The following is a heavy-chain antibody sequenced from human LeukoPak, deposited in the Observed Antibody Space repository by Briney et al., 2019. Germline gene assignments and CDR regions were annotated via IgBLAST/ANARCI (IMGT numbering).Heavy chain of an antibody. D-gene: IGHD1-26*01. CDR1: GFTFSSYW. V-gene: IGHV3-7*01. CDR3: ARRGSYLDY. Sequence: GGSLRLSCTASGFTFSSYWMNWVRQAPGKGLEWVATINEDGSERYYVDSVKGRFTISRDNAKNSLYLQLSSMRAEDTAVYYCARRGSYLDYWGQGTLVTVSS. CDR2: INEDGSER. J-gene: IGHJ4*02.